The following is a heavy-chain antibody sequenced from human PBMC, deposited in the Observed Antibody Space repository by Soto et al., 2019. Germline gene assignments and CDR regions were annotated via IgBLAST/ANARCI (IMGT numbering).Heavy chain of an antibody. J-gene: IGHJ4*02. Sequence: QVQLVQSGGGVVKPGESLRLSCAPSGLTFSDYYMSWIRQAPVKGLESLSYISGSSSDIKYADSVKGRFTISRDNAKKSVYLQMNSLRAEDTAVYYCATGPRRLSDWGQGTPVIVSP. CDR1: GLTFSDYY. D-gene: IGHD3-3*01. CDR2: ISGSSSDI. V-gene: IGHV3-11*05. CDR3: ATGPRRLSD.